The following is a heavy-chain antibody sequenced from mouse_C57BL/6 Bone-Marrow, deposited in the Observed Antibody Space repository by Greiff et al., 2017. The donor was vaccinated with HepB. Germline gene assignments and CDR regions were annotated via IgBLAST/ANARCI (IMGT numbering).Heavy chain of an antibody. Sequence: VQLKQSGPGLAKPSQTLSLTCSVTGYSITSDYWNWIRKFPGNKLEYMGYISYSGSTYYNPSLKSRISITRDTSKNQYYLQLNSVTTEDTATYYCARLVYYDYDVGAMDYWGQGTSVTVSS. CDR3: ARLVYYDYDVGAMDY. V-gene: IGHV3-8*01. J-gene: IGHJ4*01. D-gene: IGHD2-4*01. CDR2: ISYSGST. CDR1: GYSITSDY.